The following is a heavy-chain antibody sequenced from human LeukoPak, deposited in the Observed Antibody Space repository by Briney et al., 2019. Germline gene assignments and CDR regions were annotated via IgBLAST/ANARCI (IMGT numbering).Heavy chain of an antibody. J-gene: IGHJ4*02. Sequence: PGGSLRLSCAVSGFTFNNYAMTWVRQAPGKGLEWVSGISGSGGTTNYADSVKGRFTISRDNSKNTLYLQMNSLRADDTAVYYCAKGPTSSSLRYFDCWGQGTLVTVSS. CDR2: ISGSGGTT. V-gene: IGHV3-23*01. D-gene: IGHD6-6*01. CDR1: GFTFNNYA. CDR3: AKGPTSSSLRYFDC.